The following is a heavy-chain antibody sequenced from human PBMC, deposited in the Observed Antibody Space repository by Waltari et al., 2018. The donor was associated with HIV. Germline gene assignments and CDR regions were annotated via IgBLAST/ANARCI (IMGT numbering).Heavy chain of an antibody. CDR3: ARLTREGYNGGFDY. CDR1: GFDFSNFG. D-gene: IGHD1-1*01. V-gene: IGHV3-33*08. CDR2: IWFDSSNK. Sequence: QVQLVESGGGVVQPGRSLGLSCAASGFDFSNFGMHWVRQAPGKGLEWVGVIWFDSSNKYYGDSVKGRFTISRDNSKKTVYLQMNSLRGEDTAVYYCARLTREGYNGGFDYWGQGTLVTVSS. J-gene: IGHJ4*02.